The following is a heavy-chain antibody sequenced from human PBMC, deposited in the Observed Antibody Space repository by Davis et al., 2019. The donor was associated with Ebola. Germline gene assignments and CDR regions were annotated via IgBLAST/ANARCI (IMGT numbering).Heavy chain of an antibody. V-gene: IGHV4-39*07. Sequence: PSETLSLTCTVSGRSIIGSADYWGWIRQPPGKGLEWIGSVYYSGSTHYNPSLTSRLTISVDTSKNQFSLKLSSLTAADTAVYYCARNNSGIPFDSWGQGTLVIVSS. D-gene: IGHD3-10*01. J-gene: IGHJ4*02. CDR3: ARNNSGIPFDS. CDR1: GRSIIGSADY. CDR2: VYYSGST.